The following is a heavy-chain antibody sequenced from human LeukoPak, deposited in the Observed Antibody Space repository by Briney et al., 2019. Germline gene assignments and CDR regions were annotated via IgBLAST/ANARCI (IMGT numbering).Heavy chain of an antibody. D-gene: IGHD3-16*02. CDR2: INPNSGGT. V-gene: IGHV1-2*06. J-gene: IGHJ4*02. CDR1: GYTFTGYY. CDR3: ARSGYVWGSYRLDY. Sequence: GASVKVSCKASGYTFTGYYMHWVRQAPGQGLEWMGRINPNSGGTNYAQKFQGRVTMTRDTSISTAYMELSRLRSDDTAVYYCARSGYVWGSYRLDYWGQGTLATVSS.